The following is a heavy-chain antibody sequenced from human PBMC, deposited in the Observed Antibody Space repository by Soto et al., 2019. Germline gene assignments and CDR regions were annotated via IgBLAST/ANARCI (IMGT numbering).Heavy chain of an antibody. V-gene: IGHV3-30*18. CDR3: AKETDYGDYEVGGNTRPVNPPGRY. D-gene: IGHD4-17*01. Sequence: PGGSLRLSCAASGFTFSSYGMHWVRQAPGKGLEWVAVISYDGSNKYYADSVKGRFTISRDNSKNTLYLQMNSLRAEDTAVYYCAKETDYGDYEVGGNTRPVNPPGRYWGQGTLVTVSS. CDR2: ISYDGSNK. CDR1: GFTFSSYG. J-gene: IGHJ4*02.